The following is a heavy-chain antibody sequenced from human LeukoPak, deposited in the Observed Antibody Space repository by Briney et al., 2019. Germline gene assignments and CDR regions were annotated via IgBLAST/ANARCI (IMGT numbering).Heavy chain of an antibody. J-gene: IGHJ4*02. Sequence: GGSLRLSCAASGFTFSSYSMNWVRQAPGKGLEWVSYISSSSSTIYYADSVKGRFTISRDNAKNSLYLQMNSLRAEDTAVYYCARAGSTSLTHLDYWGQGTLVTVSS. D-gene: IGHD2-2*01. V-gene: IGHV3-48*01. CDR3: ARAGSTSLTHLDY. CDR1: GFTFSSYS. CDR2: ISSSSSTI.